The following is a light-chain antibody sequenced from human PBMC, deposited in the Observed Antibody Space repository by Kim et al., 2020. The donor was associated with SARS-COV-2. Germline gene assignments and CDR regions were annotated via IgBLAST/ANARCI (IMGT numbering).Light chain of an antibody. J-gene: IGLJ2*01. CDR1: SSDIGGHNY. CDR3: CSFAGSYILI. CDR2: GVT. V-gene: IGLV2-11*01. Sequence: GQSVTISCTGTSSDIGGHNYVSWYQHHPGKGPKLMIFGVTRRPSGVPDRFSGSKSGNTASLTIFGLQAEDEADYYCCSFAGSYILIFGGGTQLTVL.